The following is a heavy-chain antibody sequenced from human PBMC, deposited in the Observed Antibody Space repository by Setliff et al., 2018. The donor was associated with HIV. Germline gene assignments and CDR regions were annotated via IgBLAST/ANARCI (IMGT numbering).Heavy chain of an antibody. CDR2: ITAGSSTT. CDR3: ARGGGQYCSGGSCSSRFHYYYYYMDV. V-gene: IGHV3-48*01. D-gene: IGHD2-15*01. Sequence: ETLSLTCAVYGGSFSGYNWNWIRQPPGKGLEWVSSITAGSSTTYYADSVKGRFTISRDNAKNSLYLQMNGLRAEDTAVYYCARGGGQYCSGGSCSSRFHYYYYYMDVWGKGTTVTVSS. CDR1: GGSFSGYN. J-gene: IGHJ6*03.